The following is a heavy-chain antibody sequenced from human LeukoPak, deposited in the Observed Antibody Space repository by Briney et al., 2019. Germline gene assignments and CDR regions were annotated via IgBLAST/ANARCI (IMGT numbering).Heavy chain of an antibody. CDR1: GFSFGDYN. CDR3: ARAGYSSGWYWHRGSGDFFDY. J-gene: IGHJ4*02. Sequence: GGSLRLSCEASGFSFGDYNMHWVRQAPGKGLEWVSLISRNGAATKYADSVRGRFIVSRDNSKSSLYLQMNSLRAEDTAVYYCARAGYSSGWYWHRGSGDFFDYWGQGTLVTVSS. CDR2: ISRNGAAT. V-gene: IGHV3-43*01. D-gene: IGHD6-19*01.